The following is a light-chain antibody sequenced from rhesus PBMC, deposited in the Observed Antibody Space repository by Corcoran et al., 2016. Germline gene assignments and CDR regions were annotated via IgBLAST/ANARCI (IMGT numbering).Light chain of an antibody. CDR1: SSDVGGYNY. CDR2: GVS. CDR3: SSYASSGAFI. V-gene: IGLV2S7*01. J-gene: IGLJ1*01. Sequence: QAAPTQPPSVSGSPGQSVTISCTGTSSDVGGYNYVSWYQQHPGKAPKLMIYGVSKRPSGVSDRFSGSKSANTASLTISGLQTEDGADYSCSSYASSGAFIFGSGTRLTVL.